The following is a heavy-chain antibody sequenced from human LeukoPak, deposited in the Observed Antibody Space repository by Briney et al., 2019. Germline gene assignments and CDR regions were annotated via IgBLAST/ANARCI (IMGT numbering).Heavy chain of an antibody. CDR2: IYTSGST. CDR1: GGSISSYY. Sequence: SETLSLTCNVSGGSISSYYWSWIRQPAGRGLEWIGRIYTSGSTNYNPSLKSRVTMSVDTSKNQFSLKLSSVTAADTAVYYCARYSPNYGVFDYWGQGTLVTVSS. V-gene: IGHV4-4*07. CDR3: ARYSPNYGVFDY. J-gene: IGHJ4*02. D-gene: IGHD4/OR15-4a*01.